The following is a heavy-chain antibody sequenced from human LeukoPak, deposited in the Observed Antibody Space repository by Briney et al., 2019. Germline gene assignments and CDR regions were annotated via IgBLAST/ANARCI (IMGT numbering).Heavy chain of an antibody. CDR2: IYTNDGDT. V-gene: IGHV3-23*01. CDR1: GFTFSGYV. Sequence: GGSLRLSCAASGFTFSGYVMSWVRQAPGKGPEWVSTIYTNDGDTYYADSVKGRFTISRDNSENTLYLQMKSLRAEDTAVYYCAARGIYSTSYFDYWGQGTLVTVSS. J-gene: IGHJ4*02. CDR3: AARGIYSTSYFDY. D-gene: IGHD3-16*01.